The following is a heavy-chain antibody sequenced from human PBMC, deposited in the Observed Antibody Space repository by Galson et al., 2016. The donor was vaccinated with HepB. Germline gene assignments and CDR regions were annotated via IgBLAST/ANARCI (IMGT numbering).Heavy chain of an antibody. V-gene: IGHV3-33*01. CDR2: IWYDGSKT. CDR1: GITFRTYG. J-gene: IGHJ5*01. D-gene: IGHD2-8*01. CDR3: ARDTSSFYFYNNGGPPALWFDS. Sequence: SLRLSCATSGITFRTYGMHWVRQAPGKGLEWLAVIWYDGSKTYYADSVRGRFTLTRDNSKNTLYLKMSSLRAEDTAVYYCARDTSSFYFYNNGGPPALWFDSRGQGTLVTVSP.